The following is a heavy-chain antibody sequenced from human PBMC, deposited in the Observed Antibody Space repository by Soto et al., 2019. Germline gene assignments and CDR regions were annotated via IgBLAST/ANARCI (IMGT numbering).Heavy chain of an antibody. CDR2: IYYSGST. J-gene: IGHJ4*02. V-gene: IGHV4-59*01. D-gene: IGHD3-22*01. CDR3: ARSNPDYYDSSGSLDY. CDR1: GGSISSYY. Sequence: ETLSLTCTVSGGSISSYYWSWIRQPPGKGLEWIGYIYYSGSTNYNPSLKSRVTISVDTSKNQFSLKLSSVTAADTAVYYCARSNPDYYDSSGSLDYWGQGTLVTVSS.